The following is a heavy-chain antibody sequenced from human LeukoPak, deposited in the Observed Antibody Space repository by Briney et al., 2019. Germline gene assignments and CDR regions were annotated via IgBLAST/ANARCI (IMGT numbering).Heavy chain of an antibody. CDR2: INWNGGSR. D-gene: IGHD3-22*01. Sequence: GGSLRLSCAASGFTLDDYVMSWVRQAPGKGLEWVSGINWNGGSRGYADSVKGRFTISRDNAKNSLYLQMNSLRAEDTALYYCARSRHSFDSTGFPHYWGQGTLVTVSS. CDR1: GFTLDDYV. J-gene: IGHJ4*02. CDR3: ARSRHSFDSTGFPHY. V-gene: IGHV3-20*04.